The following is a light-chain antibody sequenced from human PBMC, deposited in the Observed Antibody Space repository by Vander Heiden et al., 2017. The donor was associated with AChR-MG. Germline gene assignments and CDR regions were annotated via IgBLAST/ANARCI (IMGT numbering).Light chain of an antibody. V-gene: IGKV1-5*01. CDR3: QQYKTYPYT. CDR2: DAS. J-gene: IGKJ2*01. Sequence: DIQMTQSPSTLSASVGDRVTITCRASHSISTWLAWYQQKPGQAPNLLVYDASSLEFDVPSRFSGSGSGTEFTLTISSLQPDDFATYYCQQYKTYPYTFGQGTKLEIK. CDR1: HSISTW.